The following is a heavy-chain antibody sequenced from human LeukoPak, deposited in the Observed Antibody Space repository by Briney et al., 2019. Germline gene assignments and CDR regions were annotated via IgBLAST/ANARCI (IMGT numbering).Heavy chain of an antibody. CDR3: ARSLIATRRGDNRIYP. J-gene: IGHJ5*02. V-gene: IGHV1-2*02. Sequence: ASVKVSSKASEYTLTASYMHWLRQAPGQGLEWMGWIYPSSGGTNYAQKFQGRVTMTRDTSISTAYMELSSLRSDDTAVYYCARSLIATRRGDNRIYPWGQGTLVTVSS. CDR2: IYPSSGGT. D-gene: IGHD6-6*01. CDR1: EYTLTASY.